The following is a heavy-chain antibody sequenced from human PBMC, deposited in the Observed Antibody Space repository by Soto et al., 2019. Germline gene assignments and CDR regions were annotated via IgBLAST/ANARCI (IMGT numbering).Heavy chain of an antibody. Sequence: SETLSLTCTVSGGSVSSGSYYWSWIRQPPGKGLEWIGYIYYSGSTNYNPSLKSRVTISVDTSKNQFSLKLSSVTAADAAVYYCARGQVIAADYYGMDVWGQGTTVTVSS. J-gene: IGHJ6*02. CDR1: GGSVSSGSYY. CDR3: ARGQVIAADYYGMDV. D-gene: IGHD6-13*01. V-gene: IGHV4-61*01. CDR2: IYYSGST.